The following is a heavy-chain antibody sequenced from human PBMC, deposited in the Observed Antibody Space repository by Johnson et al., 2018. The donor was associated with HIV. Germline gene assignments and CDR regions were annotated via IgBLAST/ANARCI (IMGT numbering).Heavy chain of an antibody. CDR2: FSYDGSDK. Sequence: QMQLVEYGGGVVQPGRSLRLSCAASGFTFSSNAMHWVRQAPGKGLEWVAVFSYDGSDKYYADSVKGRFTISRDNSKNTLYLQMDSLRPEDTALYHCARISVFYGGNFNPFEMWGQGTMVTVSS. D-gene: IGHD4-23*01. V-gene: IGHV3-30*03. CDR3: ARISVFYGGNFNPFEM. CDR1: GFTFSSNA. J-gene: IGHJ3*02.